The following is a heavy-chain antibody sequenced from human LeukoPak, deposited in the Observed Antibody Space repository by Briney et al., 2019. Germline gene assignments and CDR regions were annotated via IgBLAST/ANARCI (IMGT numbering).Heavy chain of an antibody. V-gene: IGHV3-21*01. Sequence: GGSLRLSCAASGFTFSSYSMNWVRQAPGKGLEWVSSISSSSSYIYYADSVKGRFTISRDNAKNSLYLQMNGLRAEDTAVYYCAAYSYGYYYFDYWGQGTLVTVSS. J-gene: IGHJ4*02. CDR3: AAYSYGYYYFDY. D-gene: IGHD2-15*01. CDR2: ISSSSSYI. CDR1: GFTFSSYS.